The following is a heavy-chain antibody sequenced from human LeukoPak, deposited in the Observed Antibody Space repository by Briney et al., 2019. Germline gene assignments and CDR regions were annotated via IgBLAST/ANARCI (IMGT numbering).Heavy chain of an antibody. CDR1: GGTFYNYA. J-gene: IGHJ4*02. D-gene: IGHD6-6*01. V-gene: IGHV1-69*01. CDR3: ASGEQLVLFDY. Sequence: GASVKVSCKASGGTFYNYAIRWVRQAPGQGLEWMGGIIPIFGTANYAQKFQGRVTITADESTSTAYMELSSLRSDDTAVYYCASGEQLVLFDYWGQGTLVTVSS. CDR2: IIPIFGTA.